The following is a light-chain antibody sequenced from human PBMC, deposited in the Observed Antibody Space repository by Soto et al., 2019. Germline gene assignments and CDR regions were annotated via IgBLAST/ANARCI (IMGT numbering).Light chain of an antibody. CDR3: CSYTSTSTYV. V-gene: IGLV2-14*01. CDR2: EVS. Sequence: QSVRTQPASVSGSPGQSITISCTGTSSDVGGYNYVSWYQQHPGEAPKLLIYEVSDRPSGVSNRFSGSKSGNTASLTISGLQAEDEADYYCCSYTSTSTYVFGTGTKVTVL. CDR1: SSDVGGYNY. J-gene: IGLJ1*01.